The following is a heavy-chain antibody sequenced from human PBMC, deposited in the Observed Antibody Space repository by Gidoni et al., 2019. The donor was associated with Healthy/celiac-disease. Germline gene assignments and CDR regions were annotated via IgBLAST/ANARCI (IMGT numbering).Heavy chain of an antibody. CDR2: RSYDGSNK. CDR3: ARAPAASYCSGGSCYSHYYGMDV. D-gene: IGHD2-15*01. V-gene: IGHV3-30*04. J-gene: IGHJ6*02. CDR1: GFPFSSYA. Sequence: QVQLVESGGGVVQPGRSLRLSCAASGFPFSSYAMHWVRQAPGKGLEWVAVRSYDGSNKYYADSVKGRFTISRDNSKNTLYLQMNSLRAEDTAVYYCARAPAASYCSGGSCYSHYYGMDVWGQGTTVTVSS.